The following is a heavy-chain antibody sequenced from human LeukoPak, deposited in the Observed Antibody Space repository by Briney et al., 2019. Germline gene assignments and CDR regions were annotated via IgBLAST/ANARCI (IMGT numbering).Heavy chain of an antibody. V-gene: IGHV4-34*01. CDR3: ARGRGYSSGWYFVYAFDI. J-gene: IGHJ3*02. Sequence: SDTLSLTCAVYGGSFSGYYWSWIRQPPGKGLEWIGEIHHSGSTNYNPSLKSRVSISVDTSKNQFSLMLSSVTAVDTAVYYCARGRGYSSGWYFVYAFDIWGQGTMVTVSS. CDR2: IHHSGST. CDR1: GGSFSGYY. D-gene: IGHD6-19*01.